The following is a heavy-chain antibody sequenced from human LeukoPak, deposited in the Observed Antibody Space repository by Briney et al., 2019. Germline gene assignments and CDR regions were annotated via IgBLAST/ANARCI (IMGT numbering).Heavy chain of an antibody. CDR2: IYHSGST. D-gene: IGHD6-13*01. Sequence: KPSETLSLTCTVSGGSISSGGYYWSWIRQPPGKGLEWIGYIYHSGSTYYNPSLKSRVTISVDRSKNQFSLKLSSVTAADTAVYYCARVLTGSSWTPGTIGAFDIWGQGTMVTVSS. V-gene: IGHV4-30-2*01. CDR1: GGSISSGGYY. J-gene: IGHJ3*02. CDR3: ARVLTGSSWTPGTIGAFDI.